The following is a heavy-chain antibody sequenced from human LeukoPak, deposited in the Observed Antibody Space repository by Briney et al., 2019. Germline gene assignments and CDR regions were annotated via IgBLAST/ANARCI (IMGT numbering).Heavy chain of an antibody. D-gene: IGHD2-2*01. CDR1: GFTFSSYG. V-gene: IGHV3-23*01. Sequence: GGTLRLSCAASGFTFSSYGMSWVRQAPGKGLQWVSVIIGSGSSTYYADSVKGRFTISRDNSKNTLYLQMNSLRAEDTAVYYCARSIVVVPAYYFDYWGQGTLVTVSS. CDR3: ARSIVVVPAYYFDY. J-gene: IGHJ4*02. CDR2: IIGSGSST.